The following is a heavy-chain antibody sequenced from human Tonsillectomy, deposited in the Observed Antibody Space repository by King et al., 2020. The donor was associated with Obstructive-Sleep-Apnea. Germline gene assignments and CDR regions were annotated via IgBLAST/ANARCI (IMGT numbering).Heavy chain of an antibody. CDR1: GFTFDDYG. Sequence: VQLVESGGVVVQPGGSLRLSCAAAGFTFDDYGMNWVRQAPGKGLEWGSLITWKGGGTHYADSVVGRFTIFRENSKNSLYLQMNSLRPEDSALYYCAKDENGDYGAIGYWGQGTLVTVAS. D-gene: IGHD4-17*01. V-gene: IGHV3-43D*03. CDR3: AKDENGDYGAIGY. J-gene: IGHJ4*02. CDR2: ITWKGGGT.